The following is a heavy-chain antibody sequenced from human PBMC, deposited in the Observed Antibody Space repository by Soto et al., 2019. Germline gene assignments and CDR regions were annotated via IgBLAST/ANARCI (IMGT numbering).Heavy chain of an antibody. V-gene: IGHV3-30*18. CDR3: AKDFDILTGYYDY. Sequence: GGSLRLSCAASGFTFSSYGMHWVRQAPGKGLEWVAVISYDGSNKYYADSVKGRFTISRDNSKNTLYLQMNSLRAEDTAVYYCAKDFDILTGYYDYWGQGTLVTVPS. CDR1: GFTFSSYG. J-gene: IGHJ4*02. D-gene: IGHD3-9*01. CDR2: ISYDGSNK.